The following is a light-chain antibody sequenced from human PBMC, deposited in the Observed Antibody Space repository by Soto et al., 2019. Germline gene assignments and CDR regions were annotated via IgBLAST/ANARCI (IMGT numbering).Light chain of an antibody. CDR3: QQIYCTSRE. CDR2: AAS. Sequence: DIQMTQSPSSLSASVGDRVTITCRASQSISSYLNWYQQKPGKAPKLLIYAASSLQSGVPSRFSGSGSGTDFTLTISSLQPVDFSTYYCQQIYCTSREFGQGTKVDIK. V-gene: IGKV1-39*01. J-gene: IGKJ1*01. CDR1: QSISSY.